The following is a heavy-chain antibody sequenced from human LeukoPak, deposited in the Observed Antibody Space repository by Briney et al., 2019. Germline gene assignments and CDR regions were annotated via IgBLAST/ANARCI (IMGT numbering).Heavy chain of an antibody. CDR3: ARGGPIAAAAKSFDY. CDR2: INHSGST. V-gene: IGHV4-34*01. Sequence: PSETLSLTCAVYGGSFSGYYWSWIRQPPGKGLEWIGEINHSGSTNYNPSLKSRVTISVDTSKNQFSLKLSSGTAADTAVYYCARGGPIAAAAKSFDYWGQGTLVTVSS. CDR1: GGSFSGYY. D-gene: IGHD6-13*01. J-gene: IGHJ4*02.